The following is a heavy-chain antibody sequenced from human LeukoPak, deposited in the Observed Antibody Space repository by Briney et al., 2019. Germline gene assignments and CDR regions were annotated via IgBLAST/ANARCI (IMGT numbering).Heavy chain of an antibody. CDR3: ARDRSLGIIDY. CDR1: GDSISNYY. D-gene: IGHD3-16*01. Sequence: PSETLSHTRIVSGDSISNYYWSWIRQPPGKGLEWIGCIYYSGTTKYNPSLKSRVTISVDASKNHFSLNLTSVTAADTAVHYCARDRSLGIIDYWGQGTLVTVSS. CDR2: IYYSGTT. V-gene: IGHV4-59*01. J-gene: IGHJ4*02.